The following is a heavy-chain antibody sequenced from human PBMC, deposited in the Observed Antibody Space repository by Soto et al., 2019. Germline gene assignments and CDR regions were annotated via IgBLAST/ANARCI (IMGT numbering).Heavy chain of an antibody. D-gene: IGHD2-15*01. Sequence: SETLSLTCTVSGESVSSGFYYWNWIRQAPGKGLEWIGSILSSGRSNYNPSLKSRVSMSVDTSKNQFSLRLTSVGAADSAIYYCARVVRCTRSGCYYLAMDVWGQGATVTVSS. CDR1: GESVSSGFYY. CDR3: ARVVRCTRSGCYYLAMDV. V-gene: IGHV4-61*01. J-gene: IGHJ6*02. CDR2: ILSSGRS.